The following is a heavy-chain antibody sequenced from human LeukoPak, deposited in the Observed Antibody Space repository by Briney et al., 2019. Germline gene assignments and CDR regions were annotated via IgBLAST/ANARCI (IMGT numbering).Heavy chain of an antibody. Sequence: GGSLRLSCTASGFTFRSYAMSWVRRAPGKGLEWVSGISGSGGSASYADSVKGRFTISRDSSKNTLYLQMNSLRAEDTAVYYCAKSYYYDSSGYWGPYYFDYWGQGTLVTVSS. V-gene: IGHV3-23*01. D-gene: IGHD3-22*01. CDR3: AKSYYYDSSGYWGPYYFDY. CDR2: ISGSGGSA. CDR1: GFTFRSYA. J-gene: IGHJ4*02.